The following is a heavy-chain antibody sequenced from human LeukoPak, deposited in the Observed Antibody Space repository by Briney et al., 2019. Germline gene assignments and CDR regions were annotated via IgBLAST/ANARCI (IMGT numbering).Heavy chain of an antibody. CDR2: INNDGDST. J-gene: IGHJ4*02. Sequence: SGGSLRLSCAASGFSFKSYAMSWVRQAPGKGLKWVSAINNDGDSTYPADSVKGRFTVSRDNSKNTLYLQMNSLRAEDAAVYYCAKNLGGYCSSTSCYTTDYWGQGTLVTVSS. CDR1: GFSFKSYA. D-gene: IGHD2-2*02. V-gene: IGHV3-23*01. CDR3: AKNLGGYCSSTSCYTTDY.